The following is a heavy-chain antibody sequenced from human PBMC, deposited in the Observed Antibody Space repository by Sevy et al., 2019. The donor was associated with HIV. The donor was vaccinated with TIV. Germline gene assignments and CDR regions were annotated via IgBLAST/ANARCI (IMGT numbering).Heavy chain of an antibody. Sequence: GGSLRRSCAASGFTFSSYWMHWVRQAPGKGLVWVSRINSDGSSTSYAVSVKGRFTISRDNAKNTLYLQMNSLRAEDTAVYYCARAGDCGGDCYFDYWGQGTLVTVSS. CDR3: ARAGDCGGDCYFDY. J-gene: IGHJ4*02. CDR2: INSDGSST. CDR1: GFTFSSYW. D-gene: IGHD2-21*02. V-gene: IGHV3-74*01.